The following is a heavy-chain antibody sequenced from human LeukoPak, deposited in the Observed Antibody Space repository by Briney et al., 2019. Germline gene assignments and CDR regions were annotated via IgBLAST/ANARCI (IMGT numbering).Heavy chain of an antibody. J-gene: IGHJ4*02. D-gene: IGHD5-12*01. V-gene: IGHV3-7*01. Sequence: PGGSLRLSCAASGFTVSSNYMSWVRQAPGKGLEWVANIKQDGSEKYYVDSVKGRFTISRDNAKNSLYLQMNSLRAEDTAVYYCATLVATTRFDYWGQGTLATVSS. CDR2: IKQDGSEK. CDR1: GFTVSSNY. CDR3: ATLVATTRFDY.